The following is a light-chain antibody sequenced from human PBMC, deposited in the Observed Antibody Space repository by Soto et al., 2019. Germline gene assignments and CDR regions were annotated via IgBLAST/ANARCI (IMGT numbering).Light chain of an antibody. V-gene: IGKV1-5*03. J-gene: IGKJ1*01. CDR2: QAS. CDR3: LQYQSYWT. CDR1: QSISRQ. Sequence: DIQMTQSPSTLSASAGDRVTITCRASQSISRQLAWYQQKPGKAPNLQIYQASNLETGVPSRFTGSGSGTEFTLTISSLQPDDLATYYWLQYQSYWTFGQGTKVELK.